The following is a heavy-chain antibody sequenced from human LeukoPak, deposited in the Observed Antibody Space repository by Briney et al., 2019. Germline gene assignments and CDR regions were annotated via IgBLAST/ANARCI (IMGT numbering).Heavy chain of an antibody. J-gene: IGHJ6*02. V-gene: IGHV3-23*01. D-gene: IGHD3-10*01. CDR2: ISGSGGST. CDR3: AKALGPYYNGSGPYYYYGMDV. CDR1: GFTFSSYW. Sequence: PGGSLRLSCAASGFTFSSYWMSWVRQAPGKGLEWVSAISGSGGSTYYADSVKGRFTISRDNSKNTLYLQMNSLRAEDTAVYYCAKALGPYYNGSGPYYYYGMDVWGQGTTVTVSS.